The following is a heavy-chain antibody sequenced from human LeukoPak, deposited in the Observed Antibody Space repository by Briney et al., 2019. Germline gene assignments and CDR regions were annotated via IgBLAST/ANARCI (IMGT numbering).Heavy chain of an antibody. CDR3: ASLSRSYRYYFDY. CDR2: IYYSGST. Sequence: SQTLSLTCTVSGGSTSSSSYYWGWIRQPPGKGLEWIGSIYYSGSTYYNPSLKSRVTISVDTSKNQFSLKLSSVTAADTAVYYCASLSRSYRYYFDYWGQGTLVTVSS. CDR1: GGSTSSSSYY. D-gene: IGHD1-26*01. V-gene: IGHV4-39*01. J-gene: IGHJ4*02.